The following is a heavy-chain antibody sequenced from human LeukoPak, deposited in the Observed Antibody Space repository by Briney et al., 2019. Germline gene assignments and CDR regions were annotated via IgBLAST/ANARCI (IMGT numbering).Heavy chain of an antibody. J-gene: IGHJ5*02. D-gene: IGHD2-15*01. Sequence: GGSLRLSCAASGFTFREYSMTWVRPAPGKGLEWVSNIRANGRNTYYPHSVKGRFIISRHNSNNTLYLEMNSLRAEDTAVYYCARGGYTTYFDPWGQGTLVTVSS. V-gene: IGHV3-23*01. CDR3: ARGGYTTYFDP. CDR1: GFTFREYS. CDR2: IRANGRNT.